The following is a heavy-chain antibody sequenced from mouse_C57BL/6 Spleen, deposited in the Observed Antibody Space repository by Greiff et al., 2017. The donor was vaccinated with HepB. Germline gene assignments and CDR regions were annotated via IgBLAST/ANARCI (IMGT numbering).Heavy chain of an antibody. CDR2: IHPNSGST. CDR1: GYTFTSYW. J-gene: IGHJ4*01. Sequence: QVQLQQPGAELVKPGASVKLSCKASGYTFTSYWMHWVKQRPGQGLEWIGMIHPNSGSTNYNEKFKSKATLTVDKSSSTAYMQLSSLTSEDSAVYDCARVLRLRGDAMDYWGQGTSVTVSS. D-gene: IGHD3-2*02. CDR3: ARVLRLRGDAMDY. V-gene: IGHV1-64*01.